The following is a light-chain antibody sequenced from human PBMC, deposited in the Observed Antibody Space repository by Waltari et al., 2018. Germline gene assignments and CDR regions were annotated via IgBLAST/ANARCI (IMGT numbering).Light chain of an antibody. Sequence: DIQMTQSPSTLSAFVGDRVTITCRASQTISTWLAWYQQKPGKAPTLLIYRASSLESGVPLRFSGSGSGTDFTLTISSLQPDDFATYYCQQYSTYQWTFGHGTRVEI. CDR2: RAS. CDR3: QQYSTYQWT. V-gene: IGKV1-5*03. J-gene: IGKJ1*01. CDR1: QTISTW.